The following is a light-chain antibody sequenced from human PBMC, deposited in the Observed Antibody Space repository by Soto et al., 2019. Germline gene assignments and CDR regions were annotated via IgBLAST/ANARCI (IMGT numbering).Light chain of an antibody. Sequence: DIVMTQSPATLSVSPGERATLSCRASESVSSNLAWYQQKPGQAPRLLIYGASPRATGIPVRFSGSGSGTEFTLAISTLQSEDFAVYYCQQYNRWPPLTFGGGTKVEIK. CDR1: ESVSSN. CDR2: GAS. J-gene: IGKJ4*01. CDR3: QQYNRWPPLT. V-gene: IGKV3-15*01.